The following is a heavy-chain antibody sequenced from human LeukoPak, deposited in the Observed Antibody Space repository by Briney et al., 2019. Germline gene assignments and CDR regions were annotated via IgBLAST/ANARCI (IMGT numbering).Heavy chain of an antibody. CDR3: ARVLGFYDSSGYYPYYFDY. CDR1: GGSISSGSYY. J-gene: IGHJ4*02. V-gene: IGHV4-61*02. CDR2: IYTSGST. D-gene: IGHD3-22*01. Sequence: SQTLSLTCTVSGGSISSGSYYWSWIRQPAGKGLEWIGRIYTSGSTNYNPSLKGRVTISVDTSKNQFSLKLSSVTAADTAVYYCARVLGFYDSSGYYPYYFDYWGQGTLVTVSS.